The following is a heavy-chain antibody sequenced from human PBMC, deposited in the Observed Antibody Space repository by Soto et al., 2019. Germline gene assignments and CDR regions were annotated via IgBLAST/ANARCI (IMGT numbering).Heavy chain of an antibody. Sequence: GASVKVSCKASGGTFSSYAISWVRQAPGQGLEWMGGIIPIFGTANYAQKFQGRVTITADESTSTAYMELSSLRSEDTAVYYCARDPSYNWNYSFRPDDAFDIWGQGTMVTVSS. CDR1: GGTFSSYA. D-gene: IGHD1-7*01. J-gene: IGHJ3*02. CDR3: ARDPSYNWNYSFRPDDAFDI. V-gene: IGHV1-69*13. CDR2: IIPIFGTA.